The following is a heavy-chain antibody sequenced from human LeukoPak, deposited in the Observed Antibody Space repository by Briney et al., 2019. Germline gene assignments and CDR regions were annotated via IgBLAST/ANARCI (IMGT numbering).Heavy chain of an antibody. J-gene: IGHJ5*02. D-gene: IGHD2-15*01. CDR2: IYHSGST. Sequence: SETLSLTCTVSGYSLSSGYYWGWIRPPPGKGLEWIGSIYHSGSTYYNPSLKSRVTISVDTSKNQFSLKLSSVTAANTAVYYCAFFGYCSGGSCYRYNWFDPWGQGTLVTVSS. CDR1: GYSLSSGYY. CDR3: AFFGYCSGGSCYRYNWFDP. V-gene: IGHV4-38-2*02.